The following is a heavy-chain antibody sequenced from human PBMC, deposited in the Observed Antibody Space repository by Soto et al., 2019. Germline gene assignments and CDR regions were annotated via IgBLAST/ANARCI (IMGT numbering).Heavy chain of an antibody. D-gene: IGHD3-16*01. CDR1: DSSCSKYD. CDR2: IYFNGNT. CDR3: ASVTFGGVVLAH. Sequence: SVTLSLTCPVSDSSCSKYDLSWIRQPPGKGLEWIGYIYFNGNTNYNPSLKRRVTISIDTSKKQISLNLTSVTDADTAVYYCASVTFGGVVLAHWGQGTLVTVSS. J-gene: IGHJ4*02. V-gene: IGHV4-59*01.